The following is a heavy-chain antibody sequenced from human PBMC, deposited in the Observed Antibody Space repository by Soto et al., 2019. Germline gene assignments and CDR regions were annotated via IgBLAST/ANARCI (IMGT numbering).Heavy chain of an antibody. Sequence: SETPSLTCAVYGGSFSGYYWSWIRQPPGKGLEWIGEINHSGSTNYNPSLKSRVTISVDTSKNQFSLKLSSVTAADTAVYYCARGLRGYMGYDYYQNIDYWGQGTLVTVSS. J-gene: IGHJ4*02. CDR3: ARGLRGYMGYDYYQNIDY. V-gene: IGHV4-34*01. CDR2: INHSGST. D-gene: IGHD5-12*01. CDR1: GGSFSGYY.